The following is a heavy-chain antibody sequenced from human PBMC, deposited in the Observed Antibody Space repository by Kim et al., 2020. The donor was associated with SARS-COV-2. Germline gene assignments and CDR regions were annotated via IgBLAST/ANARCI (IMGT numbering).Heavy chain of an antibody. V-gene: IGHV3-64D*06. Sequence: GGSLRLSCSASGFTFSSYAMHWVRQAPGKGLEYVSAISSNGGSTYYADSVKGRFTISRDNSKNTLYLQMSSLRAEDTAVYYCVKDHPSVPAAMGRWGQGTLVTVSS. CDR1: GFTFSSYA. D-gene: IGHD2-2*01. CDR2: ISSNGGST. CDR3: VKDHPSVPAAMGR. J-gene: IGHJ4*02.